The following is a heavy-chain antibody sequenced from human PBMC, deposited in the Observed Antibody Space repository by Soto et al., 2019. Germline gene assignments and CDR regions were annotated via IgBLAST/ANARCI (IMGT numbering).Heavy chain of an antibody. CDR3: ACLGSYYYGSCSPFHFDY. J-gene: IGHJ4*02. CDR1: GGSISSSSYY. CDR2: IYYSGST. V-gene: IGHV4-39*01. Sequence: SETLSLTCTVSGGSISSSSYYWGWIRQPPGKGLEWIGSIYYSGSTYYNPSLKSRVTISVDTSKNQFSLKLSSVTAADTAVYYCACLGSYYYGSCSPFHFDYWGQGTLVTVSS. D-gene: IGHD3-10*01.